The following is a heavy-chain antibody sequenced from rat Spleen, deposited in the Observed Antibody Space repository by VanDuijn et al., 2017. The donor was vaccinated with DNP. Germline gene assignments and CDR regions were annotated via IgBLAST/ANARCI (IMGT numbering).Heavy chain of an antibody. J-gene: IGHJ4*01. CDR3: AKDTYDGNYYSYYAMDA. V-gene: IGHV5-7*01. D-gene: IGHD1-12*02. CDR2: ISYDGSDA. Sequence: EVQLVESGGGLVQPGRSLKLSCAASGFTFSDYYMAWVRQAPKRGLEWVATISYDGSDANYRDSVMGRFTISRDNAENTVYLQMNSLRSEDTATYYCAKDTYDGNYYSYYAMDAWGQGTSVTVSS. CDR1: GFTFSDYY.